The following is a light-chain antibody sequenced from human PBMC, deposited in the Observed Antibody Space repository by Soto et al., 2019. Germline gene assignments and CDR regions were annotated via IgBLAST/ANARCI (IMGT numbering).Light chain of an antibody. V-gene: IGLV2-18*02. CDR1: SSDVGKYNL. CDR2: EVS. CDR3: SSYTTRSSAYVV. Sequence: QSALTQPPSVSGSPGQSVTISCTGTSSDVGKYNLVSWYQQHPGKAPKLMIYEVSNRPSGVPDRFSGSKSGNTASLTISGLQAEDEADYHCSSYTTRSSAYVVFGGGTKLTVL. J-gene: IGLJ2*01.